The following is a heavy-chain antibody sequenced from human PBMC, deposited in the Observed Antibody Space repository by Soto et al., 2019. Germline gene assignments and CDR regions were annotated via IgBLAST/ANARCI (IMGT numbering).Heavy chain of an antibody. D-gene: IGHD3-3*01. CDR2: FDPEDGET. V-gene: IGHV1-24*01. Sequence: EASVKVSCKVSGYTLTELSMHWVRQAPGKGLEWMGGFDPEDGETIYAQKFQGRVTMTEDTSTDTAYMELSSLRSEDTAVYYCATARDFWSGYYFDYWGQGTLVTVSS. CDR1: GYTLTELS. CDR3: ATARDFWSGYYFDY. J-gene: IGHJ4*02.